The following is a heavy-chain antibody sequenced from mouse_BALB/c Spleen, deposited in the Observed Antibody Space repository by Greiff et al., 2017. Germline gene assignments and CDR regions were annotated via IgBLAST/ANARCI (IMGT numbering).Heavy chain of an antibody. Sequence: EVKLVESGGGLVKPGGSLKLSCAASGFTFSSYAMSWVRQTPEKRLEWVASISSGGSTYYPDSVKGRFTISRDNARNILYLQMSSLRSEDTAMYYCARGRGYGNSLDYWGQGTTLTVSS. CDR1: GFTFSSYA. D-gene: IGHD2-1*01. V-gene: IGHV5-6-5*01. J-gene: IGHJ2*01. CDR3: ARGRGYGNSLDY. CDR2: ISSGGST.